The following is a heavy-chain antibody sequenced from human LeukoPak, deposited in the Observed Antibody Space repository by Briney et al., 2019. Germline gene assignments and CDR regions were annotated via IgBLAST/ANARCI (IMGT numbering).Heavy chain of an antibody. J-gene: IGHJ4*02. Sequence: SATLSLTCTVSGVSISGFYWTWIRQPPVKGLEWIGYIYYSGSTYYNPSLKSRVTISVDTSKNQFSLKLSSVTAADTAVYYCARDPAGEDYCDYVEQEPPSPPDYWGQGTLVTVSS. CDR1: GVSISGFY. CDR3: ARDPAGEDYCDYVEQEPPSPPDY. V-gene: IGHV4-59*12. CDR2: IYYSGST. D-gene: IGHD4-17*01.